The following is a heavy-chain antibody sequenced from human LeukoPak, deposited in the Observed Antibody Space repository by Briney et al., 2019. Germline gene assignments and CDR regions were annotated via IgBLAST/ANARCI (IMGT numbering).Heavy chain of an antibody. V-gene: IGHV3-74*01. CDR2: INSDGINT. CDR3: ARDRIGDLGEPPYIDY. J-gene: IGHJ4*02. Sequence: GGSLRLSCAASGFTFSNYWMHWVRQAPGKGLVWVSRINSDGINTSYADSVKGRFTISRDNAKNTLNLQMNSLRAEDTALYYCARDRIGDLGEPPYIDYWGQGTLVTVSS. D-gene: IGHD3-10*01. CDR1: GFTFSNYW.